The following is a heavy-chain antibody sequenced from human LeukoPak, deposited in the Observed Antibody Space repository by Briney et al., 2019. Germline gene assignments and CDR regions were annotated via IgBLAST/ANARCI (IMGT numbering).Heavy chain of an antibody. CDR1: GDSISSGNY. J-gene: IGHJ3*01. V-gene: IGHV4-38-2*02. CDR2: VYDIGGT. Sequence: PSETLSLTCSVSGDSISSGNYWGWCRQPPGRARGGFGDVYDIGGTYYNPSLKGGFTISAETSKNQFSLKLTSVAAADTAVYYCARGSSAFDFWGQGTMVIVSP. CDR3: ARGSSAFDF.